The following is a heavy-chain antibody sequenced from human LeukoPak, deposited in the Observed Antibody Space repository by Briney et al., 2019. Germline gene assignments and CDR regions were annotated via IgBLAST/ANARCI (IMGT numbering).Heavy chain of an antibody. D-gene: IGHD5-18*01. CDR3: AKGGSGYSYGHEDY. CDR1: GFTFSSYG. J-gene: IGHJ4*02. V-gene: IGHV3-30*18. CDR2: ISYDGSSK. Sequence: GGSLRLSCAASGFTFSSYGMPWVRQAPGKGLEWVAVISYDGSSKYYAGAVKGRFTISRDNSKNTLYLQMNSLRAEDTAVYYCAKGGSGYSYGHEDYWGQGTLVTVSS.